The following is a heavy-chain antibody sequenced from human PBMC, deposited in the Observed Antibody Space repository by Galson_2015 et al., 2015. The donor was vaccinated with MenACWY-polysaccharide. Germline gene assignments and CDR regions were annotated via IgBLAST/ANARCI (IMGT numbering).Heavy chain of an antibody. D-gene: IGHD3-22*01. V-gene: IGHV3-48*02. J-gene: IGHJ4*02. Sequence: SLRLSCAASGFTFSAYSMNWVRQAPGKGLEWLSYISNSGDTMYYADSLKGRFTISRDNAKDLLYLQMSSLRHEDTAMYYCARELGTSGYYMSHWGQGTPPTVSS. CDR3: ARELGTSGYYMSH. CDR2: ISNSGDTM. CDR1: GFTFSAYS.